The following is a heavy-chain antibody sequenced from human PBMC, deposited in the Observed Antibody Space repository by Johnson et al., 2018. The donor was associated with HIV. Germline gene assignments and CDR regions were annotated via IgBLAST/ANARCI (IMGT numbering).Heavy chain of an antibody. CDR3: ARDSGAPGNDAFDI. Sequence: QVQLVESGGGVVQPGRSLRLSRAASGFIFSRYAIHWVRQAPGKGLQWVAVLGFDGTNKYYADSLKGRFTISRDNSKNTLYLQMNSLRPEDTALYFCARDSGAPGNDAFDIWGQGTMVTISS. CDR2: LGFDGTNK. D-gene: IGHD1-26*01. CDR1: GFIFSRYA. J-gene: IGHJ3*02. V-gene: IGHV3-30*04.